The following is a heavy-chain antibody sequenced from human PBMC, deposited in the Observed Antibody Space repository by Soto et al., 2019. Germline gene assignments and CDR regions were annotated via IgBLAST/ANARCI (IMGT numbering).Heavy chain of an antibody. Sequence: SVKVSCKASGFTFTSSAVQWVRQARGQRLEWIGWIVVGSGNTNYAQKFQERVTITRDMSTSTAYMELSSLRSEDTAVYYCAAGLGSSARGHLDYYYYYGMDVWGQGTTVTVSS. D-gene: IGHD6-6*01. V-gene: IGHV1-58*01. CDR3: AAGLGSSARGHLDYYYYYGMDV. J-gene: IGHJ6*02. CDR2: IVVGSGNT. CDR1: GFTFTSSA.